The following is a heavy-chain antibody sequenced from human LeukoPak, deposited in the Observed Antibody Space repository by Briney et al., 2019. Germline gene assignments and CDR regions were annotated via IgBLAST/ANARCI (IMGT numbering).Heavy chain of an antibody. Sequence: PGGSLRLSCAASGFTFSDYYMGWIRQAPGKGLEWVSYISSSGSTIYYADSVKGRFTISRDNSKNTLYLQMNSLRAEDTAVYYCARGGAAAGYYYYGMDVWGQGTTVTVSS. CDR2: ISSSGSTI. CDR1: GFTFSDYY. J-gene: IGHJ6*02. CDR3: ARGGAAAGYYYYGMDV. D-gene: IGHD4-17*01. V-gene: IGHV3-11*01.